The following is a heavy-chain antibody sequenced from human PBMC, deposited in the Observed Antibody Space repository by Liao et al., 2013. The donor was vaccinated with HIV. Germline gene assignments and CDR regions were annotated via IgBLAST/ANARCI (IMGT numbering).Heavy chain of an antibody. CDR1: GGSISSGSYY. Sequence: QVQLQESGPGLVKPSQTLSLTCTVSGGSISSGSYYWSWIRQPAGKGLEWIGRIYTSGSTNYNPSLKSRVTISVDTSKNQFSLRLNSVTAADTAAYYCAGVMVPLFGITSYYYLDVWGKGTTVTVSS. CDR2: IYTSGST. D-gene: IGHD1-14*01. V-gene: IGHV4-61*02. CDR3: AGVMVPLFGITSYYYLDV. J-gene: IGHJ6*03.